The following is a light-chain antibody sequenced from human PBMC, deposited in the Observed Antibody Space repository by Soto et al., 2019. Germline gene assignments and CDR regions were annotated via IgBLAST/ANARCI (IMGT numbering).Light chain of an antibody. CDR3: AAWDDILNGVV. CDR1: SSNIGSNT. CDR2: SNN. V-gene: IGLV1-44*01. J-gene: IGLJ2*01. Sequence: QSVLTKPTSASGTPGQRVTISCSGSSSNIGSNTVNWYQQLPGTAPKLLIYSNNQRPSGVPDRFSGSKSGTSASLAISGLQSEDEADYYCAAWDDILNGVVFGGGPKVTVL.